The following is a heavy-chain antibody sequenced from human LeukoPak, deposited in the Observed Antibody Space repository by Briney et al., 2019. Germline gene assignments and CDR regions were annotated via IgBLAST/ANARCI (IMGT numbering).Heavy chain of an antibody. CDR1: SGSLSGYY. J-gene: IGHJ5*02. CDR2: INRSGSA. V-gene: IGHV4-34*01. Sequence: SETLSLTCAVYSGSLSGYYRSWIRQPPGRGLEWIGEINRSGSANYNPSLKSRVTVSVDTSKNQFSLKLSSVTAADTAVYYCARRYCTSTSCIRFDPWGQGTLVTVSS. CDR3: ARRYCTSTSCIRFDP. D-gene: IGHD2-2*01.